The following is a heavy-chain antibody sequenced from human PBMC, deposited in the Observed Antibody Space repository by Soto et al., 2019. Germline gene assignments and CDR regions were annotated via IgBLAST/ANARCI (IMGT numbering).Heavy chain of an antibody. CDR3: ARVDVRVSARRYFDY. CDR1: GGSVTSGGYY. D-gene: IGHD6-6*01. J-gene: IGHJ4*02. V-gene: IGHV4-61*08. CDR2: NHYSGST. Sequence: TRSLTCTVSGGSVTSGGYYWSWIRQPPGKGLEWIGYNHYSGSTDYNPSLKSRVTISVDTSKNQFSLKLNSVTAADTAIYYCARVDVRVSARRYFDYWGQGTLVTVSS.